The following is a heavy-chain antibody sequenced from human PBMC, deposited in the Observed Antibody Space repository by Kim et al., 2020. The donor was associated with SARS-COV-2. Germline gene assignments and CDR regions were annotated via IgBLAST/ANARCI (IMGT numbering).Heavy chain of an antibody. D-gene: IGHD6-25*01. CDR3: TTSASRGAAEYFQH. Sequence: GGSLRLSCAASGFTFSNAWMSWVRQAPGKGLEWVGRIKSKTDGGTTDYAAPVKGRFTISRDDSKNTLYLQMNSLKTEDTAVYYCTTSASRGAAEYFQHWGQGTLVTVSS. CDR1: GFTFSNAW. J-gene: IGHJ1*01. CDR2: IKSKTDGGTT. V-gene: IGHV3-15*01.